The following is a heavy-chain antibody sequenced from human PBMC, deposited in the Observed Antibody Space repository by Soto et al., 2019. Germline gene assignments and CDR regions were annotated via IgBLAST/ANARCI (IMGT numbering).Heavy chain of an antibody. D-gene: IGHD3-10*01. V-gene: IGHV4-31*03. CDR3: ARALIDYITMVRGDNNWFDP. J-gene: IGHJ5*02. Sequence: SETLSLTCTVSGGSISSGGEYWSWIRQHPGKGLEWIGYIYYSGSTYYNPSLKSRVTISVDTSKNQFSLTLSSVTAADTAVYYCARALIDYITMVRGDNNWFDPWGQGTLVTVSS. CDR1: GGSISSGGEY. CDR2: IYYSGST.